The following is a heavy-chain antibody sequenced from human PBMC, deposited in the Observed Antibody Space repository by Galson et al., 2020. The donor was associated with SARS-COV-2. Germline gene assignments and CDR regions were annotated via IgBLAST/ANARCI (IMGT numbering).Heavy chain of an antibody. CDR2: ISYDGTTK. CDR1: GFTFRSYV. CDR3: AREGIVLPPGCPGSDLLEHYFDY. Sequence: TGGSLRLSCVASGFTFRSYVMPWVPQAPGKGLEWVAVISYDGTTKYYADSVRGRSTISREKSKNTLILQIESLRAEDTAVYYCAREGIVLPPGCPGSDLLEHYFDYWGQGTLVTVSS. D-gene: IGHD2-21*02. V-gene: IGHV3-30-3*01. J-gene: IGHJ4*02.